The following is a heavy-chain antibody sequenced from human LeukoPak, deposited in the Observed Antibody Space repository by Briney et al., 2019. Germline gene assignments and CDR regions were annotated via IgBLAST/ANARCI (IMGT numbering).Heavy chain of an antibody. D-gene: IGHD5-24*01. J-gene: IGHJ4*02. CDR1: GFTFSDYS. V-gene: IGHV3-48*01. CDR2: IGIDSGNT. Sequence: GGSLRLSCAASGFTFSDYSMNWVRQAPGRGLEWISYIGIDSGNTNYADSVKGRFTISGDKAKNSLYLQMNSLRVEDTAVYYCARDYKYAFDNWGQGTLVTVSS. CDR3: ARDYKYAFDN.